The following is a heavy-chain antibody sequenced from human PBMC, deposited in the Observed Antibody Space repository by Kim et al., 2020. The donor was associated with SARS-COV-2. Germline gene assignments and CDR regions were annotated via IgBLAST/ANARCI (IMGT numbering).Heavy chain of an antibody. V-gene: IGHV3-13*05. J-gene: IGHJ6*02. CDR2: IGTAGGP. Sequence: GGSLRLSCAASGFTFSSNDMSWVRQAPGKGLEWVSAIGTAGGPYYPGSVKGRFTISRDNSKNSLYLQMNSLRAGDTAVYYCARGEAAGILGYAMDVWGQGTTVTVSS. CDR1: GFTFSSND. CDR3: ARGEAAGILGYAMDV. D-gene: IGHD6-13*01.